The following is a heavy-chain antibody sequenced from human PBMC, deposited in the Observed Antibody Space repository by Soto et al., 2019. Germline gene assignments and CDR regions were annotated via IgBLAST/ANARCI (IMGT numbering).Heavy chain of an antibody. CDR3: ARERDILTGYPTYFDY. CDR2: ISAYNGNT. V-gene: IGHV1-18*01. CDR1: GYTFTSYG. J-gene: IGHJ4*02. Sequence: ASVKVSCKASGYTFTSYGISWVRQAPGQGLEWMGWISAYNGNTNYAQKLQGRVTMTTDTSTSTAYMELRSLRSDDTAVYYCARERDILTGYPTYFDYWGQGTLVTVSS. D-gene: IGHD3-9*01.